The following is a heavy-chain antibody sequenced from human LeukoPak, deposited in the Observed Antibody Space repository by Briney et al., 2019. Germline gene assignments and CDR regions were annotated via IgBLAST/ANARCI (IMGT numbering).Heavy chain of an antibody. J-gene: IGHJ3*02. V-gene: IGHV3-15*01. CDR3: TTGVSYDSSAFDI. Sequence: GGSLRLSCAASGFTFSNAWMSWVRQAPGKGLEWVGRIKSKTDGGTTDYAAPVKGRFTISRDDSKNTLYLQMNSLKTEDTAVYYGTTGVSYDSSAFDIWGQGTMVTVSS. CDR2: IKSKTDGGTT. CDR1: GFTFSNAW. D-gene: IGHD3-22*01.